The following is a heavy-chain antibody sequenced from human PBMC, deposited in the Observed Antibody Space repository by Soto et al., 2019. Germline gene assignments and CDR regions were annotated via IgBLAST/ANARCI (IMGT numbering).Heavy chain of an antibody. D-gene: IGHD1-7*01. Sequence: EVQLLESGGGWVQPGGSLRLSCAASGFTFSSYAMSWVRQAPGKGLEWVSAISGSDNSTYYADSVKGRFTISRDNSKNTLYLQMNSLRAEDTAEYYCAKYSARTRWGQGTLVTVSS. V-gene: IGHV3-23*01. CDR3: AKYSARTR. CDR1: GFTFSSYA. J-gene: IGHJ4*02. CDR2: ISGSDNST.